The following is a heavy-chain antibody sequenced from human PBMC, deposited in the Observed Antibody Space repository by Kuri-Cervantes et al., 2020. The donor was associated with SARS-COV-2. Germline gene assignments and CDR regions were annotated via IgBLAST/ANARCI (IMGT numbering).Heavy chain of an antibody. J-gene: IGHJ4*02. D-gene: IGHD6-13*01. CDR2: IRSKAYGGTT. CDR1: GFTFGDYA. Sequence: GESLKISCTASGFTFGDYAMSWVRQAPGKGLEWVGFIRSKAYGGTTEYAASVKGRFTISRDDSKNTLYLQMNSLKTEDTAVYYCTTSLRGMTDYWGQGTLVTVSS. V-gene: IGHV3-49*04. CDR3: TTSLRGMTDY.